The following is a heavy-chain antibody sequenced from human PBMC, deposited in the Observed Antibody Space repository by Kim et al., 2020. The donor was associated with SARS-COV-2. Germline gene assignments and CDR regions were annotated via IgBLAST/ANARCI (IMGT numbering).Heavy chain of an antibody. Sequence: SETLSLTCTVSGGSISSYYWSWIRQPPGKGLEWIGYIYYSGSTNYNPSLKSRVTISVDTSKNQFSLKLSSVTAADTAVYYCARLSWGNMDYDYVWGSYRPGWFDPGAREPWSPSPQ. V-gene: IGHV4-59*01. J-gene: IGHJ5*02. CDR2: IYYSGST. CDR3: ARLSWGNMDYDYVWGSYRPGWFDP. CDR1: GGSISSYY. D-gene: IGHD3-16*02.